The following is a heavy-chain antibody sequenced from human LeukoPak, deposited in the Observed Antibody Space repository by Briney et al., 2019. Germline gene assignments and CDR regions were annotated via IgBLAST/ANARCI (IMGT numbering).Heavy chain of an antibody. J-gene: IGHJ4*02. CDR3: AKRGYDSSGRWSFDY. V-gene: IGHV3-23*01. D-gene: IGHD3-22*01. CDR2: ISGGGEST. Sequence: PGGSLRLSCVASGFTFSSYAMSWVRQAPGKGLKWVSGISGGGESTYYADSVKGRFTISRDNSKNTLYLQMNSLRAEDTAVYYCAKRGYDSSGRWSFDYWGQGTLVTVSS. CDR1: GFTFSSYA.